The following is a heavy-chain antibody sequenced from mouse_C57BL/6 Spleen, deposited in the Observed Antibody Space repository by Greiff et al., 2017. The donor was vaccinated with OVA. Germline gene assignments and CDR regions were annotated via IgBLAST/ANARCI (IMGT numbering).Heavy chain of an antibody. Sequence: QVQLQQPGAELVKPGASVKVSCKASGYTFTSYWMHWVKQRPGQGLEWIGRINPSDSDTHYNQKFKGKATLTVDKSSSTAYMQLSSLTSEYSAVYYCAIKNFYFDYWGQGTTLTVSS. CDR2: INPSDSDT. CDR1: GYTFTSYW. CDR3: AIKNFYFDY. J-gene: IGHJ2*01. V-gene: IGHV1-74*01.